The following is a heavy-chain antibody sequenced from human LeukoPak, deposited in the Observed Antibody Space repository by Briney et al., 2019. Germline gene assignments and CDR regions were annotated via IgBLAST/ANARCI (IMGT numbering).Heavy chain of an antibody. D-gene: IGHD6-13*01. CDR3: ARGNGSWSIYFDY. CDR1: GGSISSSSYY. V-gene: IGHV4-39*01. J-gene: IGHJ4*02. CDR2: IYYSGST. Sequence: MSSETLSLTCTVSGGSISSSSYYWGWIRQPPGKGLEWIGSIYYSGSTYYNPSLKSRVTISVDTSKNQFSLKLSSVTAADTAVYYCARGNGSWSIYFDYWGQGTLVTVSS.